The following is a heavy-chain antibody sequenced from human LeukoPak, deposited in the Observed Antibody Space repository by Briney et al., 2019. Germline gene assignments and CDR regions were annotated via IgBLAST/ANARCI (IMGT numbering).Heavy chain of an antibody. CDR3: AREMVRGVIITENWFDP. J-gene: IGHJ5*02. CDR1: GYTFTGYY. CDR2: INPNSGGT. Sequence: ASVKVSCKASGYTFTGYYMHWVRQAPGQGLEWMGWINPNSGGTNYAQKFQGRVTMTRDTSISTAYVELSRLRSDDTAVYYCAREMVRGVIITENWFDPWGQGTLVTVSS. V-gene: IGHV1-2*02. D-gene: IGHD3-10*01.